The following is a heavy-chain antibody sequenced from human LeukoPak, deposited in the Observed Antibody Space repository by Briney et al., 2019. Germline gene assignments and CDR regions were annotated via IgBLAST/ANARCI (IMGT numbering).Heavy chain of an antibody. CDR2: IYYSGST. D-gene: IGHD3-22*01. CDR3: ARVDETDSSGYYVDY. J-gene: IGHJ4*02. V-gene: IGHV4-59*01. CDR1: GGSISSYY. Sequence: SETLSLTCTVTGGSISSYYWSWIRQPAGKGLEWIGDIYYSGSTNYNPSLKSRVTISVDTSKNQFSLKLSSVTAADTAVYYCARVDETDSSGYYVDYWGQGTLVTVSS.